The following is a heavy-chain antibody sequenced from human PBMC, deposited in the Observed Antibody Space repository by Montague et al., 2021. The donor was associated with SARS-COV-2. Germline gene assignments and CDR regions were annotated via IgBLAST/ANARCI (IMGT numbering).Heavy chain of an antibody. J-gene: IGHJ4*02. V-gene: IGHV2-5*02. CDR3: VHYASGSYYFHY. D-gene: IGHD3-10*01. CDR2: IYWGDEK. CDR1: GFSITTSTMG. Sequence: LALVKPTQTLTLTCTFSGFSITTSTMGVGWIRQPPGKALEWLALIYWGDEKRFSPSLKSRLTITKGTFKDQVVLRMTNMDPVDTATYYCVHYASGSYYFHYWGQGTLVTVSS.